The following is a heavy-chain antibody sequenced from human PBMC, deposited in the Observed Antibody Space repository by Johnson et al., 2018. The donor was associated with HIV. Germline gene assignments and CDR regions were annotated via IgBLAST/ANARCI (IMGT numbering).Heavy chain of an antibody. CDR3: WRDESGYDEGFDAFDI. CDR2: IGTAGDT. J-gene: IGHJ3*02. D-gene: IGHD5-12*01. CDR1: GFTFSSYD. Sequence: EVRLVESGGGLVQPGGSLRLSCAASGFTFSSYDMHWVRQATGKGLEWVSAIGTAGDTYYPGSVKGRFTISRENAKNSLYLQMNSLRAGDTAVYYCWRDESGYDEGFDAFDIWGQGTMVTVSS. V-gene: IGHV3-13*01.